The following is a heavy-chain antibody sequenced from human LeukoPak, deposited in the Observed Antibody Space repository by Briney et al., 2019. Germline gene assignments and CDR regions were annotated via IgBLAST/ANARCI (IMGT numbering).Heavy chain of an antibody. CDR3: ARGLRRRSMIAVPRRALWFDP. CDR2: VNHSGST. Sequence: SETLSLTCAVYGGSFSDYLWTWIRQPPGMRLEWIGEVNHSGSTNYNPSLKSRVTISVDTSKNQFSLKLSSVTAADTAVYYCARGLRRRSMIAVPRRALWFDPWGQGTPVTVSS. J-gene: IGHJ5*02. CDR1: GGSFSDYL. D-gene: IGHD3-22*01. V-gene: IGHV4-34*01.